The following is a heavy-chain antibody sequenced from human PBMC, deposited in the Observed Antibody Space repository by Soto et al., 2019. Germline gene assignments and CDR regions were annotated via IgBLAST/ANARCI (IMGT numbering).Heavy chain of an antibody. CDR3: ARDMAAAVWYWFDP. CDR1: GGSINQYY. Sequence: NLSGTPSLTCTVSGGSINQYYWTWIRQRPGKGLEWMGYIYYSGTTTNYNPSLKSRITINPDTSKNQFSLQLNSVTPEDTAVYYCARDMAAAVWYWFDPWGQGTPVTV. V-gene: IGHV4-59*12. J-gene: IGHJ5*02. CDR2: IYYSGTTT. D-gene: IGHD6-13*01.